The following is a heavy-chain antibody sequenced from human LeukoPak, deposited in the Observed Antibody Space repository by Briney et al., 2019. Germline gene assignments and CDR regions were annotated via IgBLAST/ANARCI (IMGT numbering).Heavy chain of an antibody. CDR3: ARHTGSPTYCFDY. V-gene: IGHV4-39*01. J-gene: IGHJ4*02. CDR2: IYYSGST. Sequence: PSETLSLTCTVSGGSISSSSYYWGWIRQPPGKGLEWIGSIYYSGSTYYNPSLKSRVTIPVDTSKNQFSLKLSSVTAADTAVYYCARHTGSPTYCFDYWGQGTLVTVSS. D-gene: IGHD3-10*01. CDR1: GGSISSSSYY.